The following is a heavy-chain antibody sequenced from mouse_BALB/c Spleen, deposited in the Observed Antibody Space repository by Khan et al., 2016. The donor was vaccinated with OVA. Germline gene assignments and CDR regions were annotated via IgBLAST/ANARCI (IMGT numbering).Heavy chain of an antibody. J-gene: IGHJ4*01. D-gene: IGHD1-3*01. Sequence: QVQLKQSGPGLVAPSQSLSITCTVSGFSLSSYGVNWVRQPPGKGLEWLGVIWGDGSTNYHSALKSRLNINTDNSKSQVFLKLNSLQTEDTATYFCAKWDNSYYAMDYWGQGTSVTVSS. CDR1: GFSLSSYG. CDR3: AKWDNSYYAMDY. V-gene: IGHV2-3*01. CDR2: IWGDGST.